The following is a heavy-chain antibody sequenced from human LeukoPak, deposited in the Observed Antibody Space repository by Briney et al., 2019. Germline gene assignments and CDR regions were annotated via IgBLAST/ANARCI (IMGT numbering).Heavy chain of an antibody. V-gene: IGHV3-30-3*01. CDR1: EFTFSNYA. CDR2: ISYDGNTI. D-gene: IGHD3-3*01. CDR3: AKGATYYDFWSGYSSLNYYYYGMDV. J-gene: IGHJ6*02. Sequence: GGSLRLSCAASEFTFSNYALHWVRQAPGKGLQWVAVISYDGNTIHYADSVKGRFTISRDNSKNTLYLQMNSLRAEDTAVYYCAKGATYYDFWSGYSSLNYYYYGMDVWGQGTTVTVSS.